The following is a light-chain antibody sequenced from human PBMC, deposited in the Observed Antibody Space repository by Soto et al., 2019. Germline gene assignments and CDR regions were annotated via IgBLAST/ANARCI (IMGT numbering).Light chain of an antibody. CDR2: GAS. CDR1: QSVGSSY. Sequence: EIVLTQSPGTLSLSPGERATLSCRASQSVGSSYLAWYQQKPGQAPRLLTYGASSRATGIPDRFSGSGSGTDFTLTISRLEPEDFAVYYCQQYGSSSFTVGPGTKVDIK. CDR3: QQYGSSSFT. J-gene: IGKJ3*01. V-gene: IGKV3-20*01.